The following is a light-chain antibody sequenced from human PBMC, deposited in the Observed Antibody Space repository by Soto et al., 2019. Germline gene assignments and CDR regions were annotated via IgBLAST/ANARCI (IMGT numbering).Light chain of an antibody. CDR3: QQYDNLPWT. CDR2: TAS. J-gene: IGKJ1*01. V-gene: IGKV1-9*01. CDR1: QGISSY. Sequence: DFQLTQSPSFLSASVGDRVTITCRASQGISSYLAWYQQKPGKAPKLLISTASTLQSGVPSRFSGSGSGTEFTLTISSLQPEDFATYYCQQYDNLPWTFGQGTKVDI.